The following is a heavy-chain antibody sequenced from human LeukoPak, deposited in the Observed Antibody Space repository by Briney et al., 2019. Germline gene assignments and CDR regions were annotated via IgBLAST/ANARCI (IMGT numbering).Heavy chain of an antibody. J-gene: IGHJ4*02. D-gene: IGHD6-19*01. CDR1: GFTFDDYA. CDR3: AKSAQWLVPENYFDY. CDR2: ISWNSGSI. V-gene: IGHV3-9*01. Sequence: GGSLRLSCAASGFTFDDYAMHWVRQAPGKGLEWVSGISWNSGSIGYADSVKGRFTISRDNAKNSLYLQMNSLRAEDTALYYCAKSAQWLVPENYFDYWGQGTLSPSPQ.